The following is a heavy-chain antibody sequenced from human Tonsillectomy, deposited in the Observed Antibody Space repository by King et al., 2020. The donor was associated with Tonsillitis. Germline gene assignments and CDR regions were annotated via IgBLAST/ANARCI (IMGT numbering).Heavy chain of an antibody. J-gene: IGHJ2*01. CDR1: GFTFSDHY. CDR3: DRVSGMGAWQLDL. Sequence: VQLVESGGGLVQPGGSLRLSCVASGFTFSDHYMDWVRQAPGKGLEWVGRTRNKANSYTTEYAASVKGRFTISRDDSKHSVFLQMNSLKTEDTAVYYCDRVSGMGAWQLDLWGRGSLVTVSS. V-gene: IGHV3-72*01. D-gene: IGHD4/OR15-4a*01. CDR2: TRNKANSYTT.